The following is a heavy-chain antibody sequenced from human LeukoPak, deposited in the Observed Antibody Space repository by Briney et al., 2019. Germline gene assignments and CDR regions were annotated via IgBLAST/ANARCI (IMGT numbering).Heavy chain of an antibody. CDR2: ISSSGSTI. V-gene: IGHV3-48*03. CDR3: AREQWLYYYMDV. Sequence: GRSLRLSCAASGFTFSSYEMNWVRQAPGKGLEWFSYISSSGSTIYYADSVKGRFTISRDNAKNSLYLQMNSLRAEDTAVYYCAREQWLYYYMDVWGKGTTVTISS. CDR1: GFTFSSYE. D-gene: IGHD6-19*01. J-gene: IGHJ6*03.